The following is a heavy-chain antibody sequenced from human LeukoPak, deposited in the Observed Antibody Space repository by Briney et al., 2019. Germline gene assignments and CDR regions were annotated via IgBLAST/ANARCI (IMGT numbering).Heavy chain of an antibody. CDR1: GGSFSGYY. CDR3: ARGRGSRNYDYVWGRYRPFSYFDY. J-gene: IGHJ4*02. D-gene: IGHD3-16*02. CDR2: INHSGST. V-gene: IGHV4-34*01. Sequence: SETLSLTCAVYGGSFSGYYWSWIRQHPGKGLEWIGEINHSGSTNYNPSLKSRVTISVDTSKNQFSLKLSSVTAADTAVYYCARGRGSRNYDYVWGRYRPFSYFDYWGQGTLVTVSS.